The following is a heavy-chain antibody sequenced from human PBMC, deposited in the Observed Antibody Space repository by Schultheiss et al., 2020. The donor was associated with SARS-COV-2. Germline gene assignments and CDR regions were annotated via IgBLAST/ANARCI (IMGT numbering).Heavy chain of an antibody. CDR2: ISGSGGST. CDR3: ARAVGRSGFDY. Sequence: GGSLRLSCAASGFTFSSYAMSWVRQAPGKGLEWVSAISGSGGSTYYADSVKGRFTISRDNSKNTLYLQMNSLRAKDTAVYYCARAVGRSGFDYWGQGTLVTVSS. D-gene: IGHD1-26*01. J-gene: IGHJ4*02. V-gene: IGHV3-23*01. CDR1: GFTFSSYA.